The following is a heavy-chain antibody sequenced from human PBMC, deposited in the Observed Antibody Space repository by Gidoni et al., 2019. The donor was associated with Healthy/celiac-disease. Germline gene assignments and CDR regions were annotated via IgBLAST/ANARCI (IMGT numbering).Heavy chain of an antibody. CDR3: AAMCSSTSCYNWFDP. Sequence: QVQLVQSGAEVKKPGASVKVSCKASGYTFTGYYMHWVRQAPGQGLEWMGWINPNSGGTNYAQKFQGRVTMTRDTSISTAYMELSRLRSDDTAVYYCAAMCSSTSCYNWFDPWGQGTLVTVSS. CDR2: INPNSGGT. V-gene: IGHV1-2*02. J-gene: IGHJ5*02. D-gene: IGHD2-2*01. CDR1: GYTFTGYY.